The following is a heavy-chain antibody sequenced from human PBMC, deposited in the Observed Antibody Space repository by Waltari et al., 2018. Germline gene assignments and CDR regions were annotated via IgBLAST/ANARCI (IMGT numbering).Heavy chain of an antibody. CDR3: ASQNIVVVPALLVGAFDI. D-gene: IGHD2-2*01. Sequence: QLQLQESGPGLVKPSETLSLTCTVSGGSISSRSYYWGWIRPPPGPGLEWIGSIYYSGSTYYNPSLKSRVTISVDTSKNQFSLKLSSVTAADTAVYYCASQNIVVVPALLVGAFDIWGQGTMVTVSS. V-gene: IGHV4-39*01. CDR2: IYYSGST. CDR1: GGSISSRSYY. J-gene: IGHJ3*02.